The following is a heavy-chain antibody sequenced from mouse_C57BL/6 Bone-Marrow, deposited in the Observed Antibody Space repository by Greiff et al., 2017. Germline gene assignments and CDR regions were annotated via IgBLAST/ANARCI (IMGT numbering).Heavy chain of an antibody. CDR2: IHPNSGST. Sequence: QVQLQQPGAELVKPGASVKLSCKASGYTFTSYWMPWVKQRPGQGLEWIGMIHPNSGSTNYNEKFKSKATLTGDKSSSTAYMQLSSLTSEDSAVYYCARSKRRIEPFAYWGQGTLVTVSA. CDR1: GYTFTSYW. V-gene: IGHV1-64*01. J-gene: IGHJ3*01. CDR3: ARSKRRIEPFAY.